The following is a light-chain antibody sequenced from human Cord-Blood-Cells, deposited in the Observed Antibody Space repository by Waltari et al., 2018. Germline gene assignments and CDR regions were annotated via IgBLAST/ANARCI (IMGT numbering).Light chain of an antibody. V-gene: IGKV1-39*01. CDR3: EQSYSTPWT. Sequence: DIQLTPAPSSLSASVGDRVTITCRASQSISSYLNWYQQKPGKAPKLLIYAASSLQSGVPASFGGSGSGTDFTLTISSLQPVDFAAYYCEQSYSTPWTFGQGTKVEIK. CDR2: AAS. CDR1: QSISSY. J-gene: IGKJ1*01.